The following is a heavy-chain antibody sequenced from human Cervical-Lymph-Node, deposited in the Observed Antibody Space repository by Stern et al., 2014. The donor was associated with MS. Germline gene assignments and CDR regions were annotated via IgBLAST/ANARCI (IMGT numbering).Heavy chain of an antibody. V-gene: IGHV3-30*03. CDR1: GFTFSSYG. CDR3: ARDYEDTSMLFDH. CDR2: ISYDGNHK. D-gene: IGHD2-8*01. J-gene: IGHJ4*02. Sequence: QVQLVHSGGAVVQPGRSLTLSCAASGFTFSSYGMHWVRQAPGKGLEWGTVISYDGNHKYYAASVKGRFTISRDNSKNTLHLQMNSVTPDDTAIYYCARDYEDTSMLFDHWGQGTLVTVSS.